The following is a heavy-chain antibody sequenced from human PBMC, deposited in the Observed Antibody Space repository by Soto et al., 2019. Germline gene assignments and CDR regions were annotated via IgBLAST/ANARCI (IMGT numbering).Heavy chain of an antibody. D-gene: IGHD3-10*01. CDR3: AKEDSGFSGDMDV. CDR2: ITWHSDGM. Sequence: DVQLVESGGGLVQPGRSLRLSCIASGFNFNDHGMHWVRQAPGKGLEWVSGITWHSDGMGYADSVKGRFTISRDNAKNSLYLQMNSLRVEDTALYYCAKEDSGFSGDMDVWGKGTTVTVSS. CDR1: GFNFNDHG. J-gene: IGHJ6*03. V-gene: IGHV3-9*01.